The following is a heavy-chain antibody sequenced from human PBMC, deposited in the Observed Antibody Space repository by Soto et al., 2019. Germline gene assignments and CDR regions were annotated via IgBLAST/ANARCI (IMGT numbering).Heavy chain of an antibody. J-gene: IGHJ6*02. CDR3: ARVGSKSFYYATDV. CDR2: ICTGGTT. Sequence: PSETLSLTCTVSGGSISSGDYYWSWIRQPPGQGLEWIGYICTGGTTKYNPSLKSRVTMSVDTSKTQFSLKLTSVTAADTAVYYCARVGSKSFYYATDVWGQGTTVTVSS. CDR1: GGSISSGDYY. V-gene: IGHV4-61*08. D-gene: IGHD4-4*01.